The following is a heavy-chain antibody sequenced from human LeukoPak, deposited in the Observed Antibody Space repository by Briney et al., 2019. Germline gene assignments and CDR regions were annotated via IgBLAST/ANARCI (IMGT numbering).Heavy chain of an antibody. V-gene: IGHV3-9*01. Sequence: GGSLRLSCAASGFTFSSYSMNWVRQAPGKGLEWVSGISWGSDSVDYADSVKGRFTISRDNAKNSLYLQMNSLRADDTALYYCAKDWSYGGNSWKYFGSWGQGILVTVSS. D-gene: IGHD4-23*01. CDR3: AKDWSYGGNSWKYFGS. CDR1: GFTFSSYS. CDR2: ISWGSDSV. J-gene: IGHJ4*02.